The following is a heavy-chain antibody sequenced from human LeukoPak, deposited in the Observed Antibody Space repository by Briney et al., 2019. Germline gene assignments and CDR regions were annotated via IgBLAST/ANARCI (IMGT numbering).Heavy chain of an antibody. CDR3: ARVERDMELSLYYFDY. Sequence: PSETLSLTCTVSGGSISSSSYYWGWIRQPPGKGLEWIGSIYYSGSTYYNPSLKSRVTISVDTSKNQFSLKLSSVTAADTAVYYCARVERDMELSLYYFDYWGQGTLVTVSS. D-gene: IGHD4/OR15-4a*01. J-gene: IGHJ4*02. V-gene: IGHV4-39*07. CDR2: IYYSGST. CDR1: GGSISSSSYY.